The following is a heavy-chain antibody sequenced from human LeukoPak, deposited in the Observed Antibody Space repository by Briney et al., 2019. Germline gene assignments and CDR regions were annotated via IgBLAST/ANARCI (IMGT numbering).Heavy chain of an antibody. CDR2: IGVRTGQT. Sequence: GASVKVSLKASVYMFVSRGFTWVRQAPGQGLEWMGWIGVRTGQTQFAQQFRDRFTMTTNTSTTTAFMELKSLRPDDTAVYYCVRDNSGLAGVSLDLWGQGTQVIVSS. J-gene: IGHJ4*02. D-gene: IGHD6-13*01. CDR3: VRDNSGLAGVSLDL. CDR1: VYMFVSRG. V-gene: IGHV1-18*01.